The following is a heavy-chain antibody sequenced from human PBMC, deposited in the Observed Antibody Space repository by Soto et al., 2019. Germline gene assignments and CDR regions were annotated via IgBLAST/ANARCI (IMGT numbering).Heavy chain of an antibody. CDR1: GFTFGDYA. V-gene: IGHV3-49*03. J-gene: IGHJ3*02. CDR2: IRSKAYGGTT. D-gene: IGHD5-18*01. Sequence: PGGSLRLSCTASGFTFGDYATSWFRQAPGKGLEWVGFIRSKAYGGTTEYAASVKGRFTISRDDSKSIAYLQMNSLKTEDTAVYYCTRASYGYAGAFDIWGQGTMVTVSS. CDR3: TRASYGYAGAFDI.